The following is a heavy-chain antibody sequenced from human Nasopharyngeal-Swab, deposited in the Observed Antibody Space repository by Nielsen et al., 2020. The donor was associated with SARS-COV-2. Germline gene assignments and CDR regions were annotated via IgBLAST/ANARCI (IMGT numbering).Heavy chain of an antibody. D-gene: IGHD2-21*02. V-gene: IGHV4-59*11. CDR2: LYYSGTT. CDR1: GGASRSHY. CDR3: ARAGGLTAYYSYYMDV. Sequence: SETRSLTWTFSGGASRSHYWSWLRTPPGKGLEWIGYLYYSGTTNYNPSLKSRVTISVDTSKNQFSLKLSSVTAADTAVYYCARAGGLTAYYSYYMDVWGNGTTVTVSS. J-gene: IGHJ6*03.